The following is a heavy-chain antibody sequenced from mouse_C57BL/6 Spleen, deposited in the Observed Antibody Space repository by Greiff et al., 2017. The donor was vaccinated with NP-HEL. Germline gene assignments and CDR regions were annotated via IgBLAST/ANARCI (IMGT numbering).Heavy chain of an antibody. D-gene: IGHD1-1*01. CDR1: GYTFTSYD. CDR3: AREAYYDGSSYGY. CDR2: IYPRDGST. V-gene: IGHV1-85*01. Sequence: VKLMESGPELVKPGASVKLSCKASGYTFTSYDIHWVKQRPGQGLEWIGWIYPRDGSTKYNEKFKGKATLTVDTSSSTAYMELHGLTSEDSAVYVCAREAYYDGSSYGYWGQGTTLTVSS. J-gene: IGHJ2*01.